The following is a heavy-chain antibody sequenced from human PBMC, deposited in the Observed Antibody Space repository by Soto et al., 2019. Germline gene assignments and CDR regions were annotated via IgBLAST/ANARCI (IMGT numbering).Heavy chain of an antibody. CDR2: MYFGGSF. D-gene: IGHD3-22*01. J-gene: IGHJ5*02. Sequence: QMQLQVSGPGLVKPSETLSLTCNVSGASVSHGYWSWIRQPPGKGLEWIGFMYFGGSFNYNPSLTSRATIXVXTXXNQFSMKLTSVTASDTAVYYCARSYYDSTGFAVDPWGQGTLVTVSS. V-gene: IGHV4-59*02. CDR3: ARSYYDSTGFAVDP. CDR1: GASVSHGY.